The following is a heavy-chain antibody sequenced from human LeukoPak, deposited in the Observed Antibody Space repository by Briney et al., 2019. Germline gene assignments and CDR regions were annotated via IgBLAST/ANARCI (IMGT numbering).Heavy chain of an antibody. V-gene: IGHV4-39*01. D-gene: IGHD1-26*01. CDR2: IYYSGST. Sequence: PSETLSLTGTVSGGSSSSSSYYWGWIRQPPGKGLEWIGSIYYSGSTYYNPSLKSRVTISVDTSKNQFSLKLSSVTAADTAVYYCARHDPIVGTPDAFDIWGQGTMVTVSS. CDR1: GGSSSSSSYY. CDR3: ARHDPIVGTPDAFDI. J-gene: IGHJ3*02.